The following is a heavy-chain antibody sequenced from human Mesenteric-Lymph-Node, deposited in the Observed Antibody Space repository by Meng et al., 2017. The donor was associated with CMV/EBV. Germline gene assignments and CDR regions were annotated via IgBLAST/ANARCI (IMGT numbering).Heavy chain of an antibody. V-gene: IGHV3-21*01. CDR3: ANAAGMDV. CDR1: GFTFSSYS. CDR2: ISSSSSYI. Sequence: GESLKISCAASGFTFSSYSMNWVRQAPGKGLEWVSSISSSSSYIYYADSVKGRFTISRDNAKNSLYLQMNSLRAEDTAVYYCANAAGMDVWGQGTTVTVSS. J-gene: IGHJ6*02.